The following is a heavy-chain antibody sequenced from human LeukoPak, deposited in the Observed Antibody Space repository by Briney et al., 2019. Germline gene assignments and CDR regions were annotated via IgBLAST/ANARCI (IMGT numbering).Heavy chain of an antibody. CDR3: ARGEIAVAGYFDY. Sequence: SETPSLTCTVSGGSISSYYWSWIRQPPGKGLEWIGYIYYSGSTNYNPSLKSRVTISVDTSKNQFSLKLSSVTAADTAVYYCARGEIAVAGYFDYWGQGTLVTVSS. CDR1: GGSISSYY. J-gene: IGHJ4*02. CDR2: IYYSGST. D-gene: IGHD6-19*01. V-gene: IGHV4-59*01.